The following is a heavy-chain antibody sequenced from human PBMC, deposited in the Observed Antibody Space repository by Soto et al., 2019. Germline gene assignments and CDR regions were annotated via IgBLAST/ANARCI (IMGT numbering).Heavy chain of an antibody. CDR2: IGDTGTFI. Sequence: EAQLVESGGGLVKPGGSLRLSCVGSAFIFSDHSMNWVRQAPGKGLEWVTSIGDTGTFIYYADSVKGRFTISRDNAKNSLFLQMDSLRPEDTAVYYCARDQRYLRQGYSDYWGQGTLVTVSS. CDR3: ARDQRYLRQGYSDY. CDR1: AFIFSDHS. J-gene: IGHJ4*02. V-gene: IGHV3-21*01. D-gene: IGHD4-4*01.